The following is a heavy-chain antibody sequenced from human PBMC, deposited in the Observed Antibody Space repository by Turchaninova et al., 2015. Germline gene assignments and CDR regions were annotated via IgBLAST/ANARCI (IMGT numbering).Heavy chain of an antibody. D-gene: IGHD3-16*01. CDR1: GGSISSSTYS. J-gene: IGHJ4*02. CDR2: IYFNGGT. V-gene: IGHV4-39*01. Sequence: QLQLQESGPGLVKPSETLSLTCTVSGGSISSSTYSWGWIRQPPGQGLEWRVRIYFNGGTYYTPALKRRVTIPRCTSKHQFSLRLNSVTAADTAVYYCARVDYDHIWGSSIYSWGQGTLVTVSS. CDR3: ARVDYDHIWGSSIYS.